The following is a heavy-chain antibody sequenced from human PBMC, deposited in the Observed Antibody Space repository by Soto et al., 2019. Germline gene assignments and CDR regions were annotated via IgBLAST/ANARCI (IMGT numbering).Heavy chain of an antibody. V-gene: IGHV1-46*01. CDR1: GYTFTSYY. Sequence: EASVKVSCKASGYTFTSYYMHWVRQAPGQGLEWMGIINPSGGSTSYAQKFQGRVTMTRDTSTSTVYMELSSLRSEDTAVYYCARDQWYYGSGSWFYYYYGMDVWGQGTTVTVSS. J-gene: IGHJ6*02. D-gene: IGHD3-10*01. CDR2: INPSGGST. CDR3: ARDQWYYGSGSWFYYYYGMDV.